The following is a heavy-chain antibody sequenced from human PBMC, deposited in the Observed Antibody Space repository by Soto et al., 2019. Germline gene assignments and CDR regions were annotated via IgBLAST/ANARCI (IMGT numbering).Heavy chain of an antibody. CDR3: ARTTAFYTNGWVFAFDF. J-gene: IGHJ3*01. V-gene: IGHV3-11*01. CDR1: GFTFTEYY. CDR2: ISSSGSPI. Sequence: QVQVVESGGGLVKPGGSLRLSCATSGFTFTEYYMSWIRQAPGKGLEWVSYISSSGSPIYYADSVKGRFTLSRDNAKNXRYLQMNTLRAEDTALYYCARTTAFYTNGWVFAFDFWGQGTMVTVSS. D-gene: IGHD2-2*02.